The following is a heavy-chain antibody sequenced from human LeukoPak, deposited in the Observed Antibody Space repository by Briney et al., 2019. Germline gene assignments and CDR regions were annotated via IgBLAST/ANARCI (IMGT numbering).Heavy chain of an antibody. CDR3: TTDRIYDILTGYYTTDY. CDR2: IKRKTDGGTT. V-gene: IGHV3-15*01. CDR1: GFTFSNAW. J-gene: IGHJ4*02. D-gene: IGHD3-9*01. Sequence: GGSLRLSCAASGFTFSNAWMSWVRQAPGKGLEWVCRIKRKTDGGTTDYAAPVKDRFTISRDDSKNTLYLQMNSLKTEDTAVYYCTTDRIYDILTGYYTTDYWGQGTLVTVSS.